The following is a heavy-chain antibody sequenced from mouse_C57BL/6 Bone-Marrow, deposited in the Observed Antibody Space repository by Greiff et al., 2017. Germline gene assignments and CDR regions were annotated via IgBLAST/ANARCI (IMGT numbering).Heavy chain of an antibody. D-gene: IGHD1-1*02. Sequence: VQLQQSGPELVKPGASVKISCKASGYTFTDYYINWVKQRPGQGLEWIGWIFPGSGSTYYNEKFKGKATLTVDKSSSTAYLLLRSLTSEDSAVYCCARWLWSYYFDYWGQGTTLTVSS. CDR3: ARWLWSYYFDY. CDR2: IFPGSGST. J-gene: IGHJ2*01. CDR1: GYTFTDYY. V-gene: IGHV1-75*01.